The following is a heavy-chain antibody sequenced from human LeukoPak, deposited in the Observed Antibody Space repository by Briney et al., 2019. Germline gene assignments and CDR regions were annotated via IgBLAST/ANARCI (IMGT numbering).Heavy chain of an antibody. CDR1: GYTFTSYY. CDR2: INPSGGST. J-gene: IGHJ3*02. D-gene: IGHD5-18*01. Sequence: ASVKVSCKASGYTFTSYYMHWVRQAPGQGLEWMGIINPSGGSTSYAQKFQGRVTITADESTSTAYMELSSLRSEDTAVYYCARADTAMVVDDAFDIWGQGTMVTVSS. CDR3: ARADTAMVVDDAFDI. V-gene: IGHV1-46*01.